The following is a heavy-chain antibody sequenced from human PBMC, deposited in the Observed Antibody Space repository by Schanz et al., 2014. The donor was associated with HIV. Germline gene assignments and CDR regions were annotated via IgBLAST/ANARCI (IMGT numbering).Heavy chain of an antibody. Sequence: VQLVESGGGVVQPGGSLRLSCAVSGFTITSYGMSWVRQAPGKGLEWVSTISWNSGSIAYADSVKGRFTISRDNSKNTLYLQMNSLRAEDTAVYYCAKGLTIWLQPPFDYWGQGTLVTVSS. J-gene: IGHJ4*02. CDR2: ISWNSGSI. CDR3: AKGLTIWLQPPFDY. D-gene: IGHD5-12*01. CDR1: GFTITSYG. V-gene: IGHV3-23*04.